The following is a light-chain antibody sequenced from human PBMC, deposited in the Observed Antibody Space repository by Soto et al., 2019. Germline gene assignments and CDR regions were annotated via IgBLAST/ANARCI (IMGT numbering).Light chain of an antibody. CDR1: QSISSSF. Sequence: EIVLTQSPGILSLSPGERASLSCGASQSISSSFLAWYQQKPGQAPRLLIYGASSRATVIPDRFSGTGSETDFTLTISRLEPEDFAVYYCQQYDNSPITFGQGTRLEIK. J-gene: IGKJ5*01. V-gene: IGKV3-20*01. CDR2: GAS. CDR3: QQYDNSPIT.